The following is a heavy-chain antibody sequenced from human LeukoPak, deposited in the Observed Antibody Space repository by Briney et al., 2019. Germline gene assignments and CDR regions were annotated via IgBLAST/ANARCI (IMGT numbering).Heavy chain of an antibody. D-gene: IGHD2-2*01. J-gene: IGHJ4*02. CDR1: GGSFSGYY. CDR3: ARGHQKGYCSSTSCYANDY. V-gene: IGHV4-34*01. CDR2: INHSGST. Sequence: SETLSLTCAVYGGSFSGYYWSWIRQPPGKGLEWIGEINHSGSTNYNPSLKSRVTISVDTSENQFSLKLSSVTAADTAVYYCARGHQKGYCSSTSCYANDYWGQGTLVTVSS.